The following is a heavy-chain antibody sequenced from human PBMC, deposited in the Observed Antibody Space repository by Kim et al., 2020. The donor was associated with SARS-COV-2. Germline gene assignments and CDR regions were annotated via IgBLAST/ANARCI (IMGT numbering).Heavy chain of an antibody. D-gene: IGHD1-26*01. Sequence: SETLSLTCAVSGGSISSSNWWSWVRQPPGKGLEWIGEIYHSGSTNYNPSLKSRVTISVDKSKNQFSLKLSSVTAADTAVYYCASVLVGATDFDYWGQGTLVTVSS. CDR3: ASVLVGATDFDY. CDR1: GGSISSSNW. CDR2: IYHSGST. V-gene: IGHV4-4*02. J-gene: IGHJ4*02.